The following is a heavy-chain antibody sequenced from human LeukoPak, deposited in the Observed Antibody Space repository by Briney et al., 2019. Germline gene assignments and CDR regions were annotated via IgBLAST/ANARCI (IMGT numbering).Heavy chain of an antibody. D-gene: IGHD1-26*01. CDR2: ISAYNGNT. CDR1: GYTFTSYG. Sequence: ASVKVSCKASGYTFTSYGISWVRQAPGQGLEWMGWISAYNGNTNYAQKLQGRVTMTTDTSTSTAYMELRSLRSDDTAVYYCARTVSGSYRSYWYFDLWGRGTLVTVSS. V-gene: IGHV1-18*01. CDR3: ARTVSGSYRSYWYFDL. J-gene: IGHJ2*01.